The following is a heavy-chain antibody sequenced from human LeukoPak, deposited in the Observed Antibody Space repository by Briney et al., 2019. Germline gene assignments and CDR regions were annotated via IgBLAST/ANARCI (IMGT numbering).Heavy chain of an antibody. V-gene: IGHV4-39*01. CDR1: GASISGSGYY. CDR2: IYSSGST. CDR3: AKSGGYGLIDY. J-gene: IGHJ4*02. D-gene: IGHD1-26*01. Sequence: SETLPLTCTVSGASISGSGYYWGWIRQPPGKGLEWIGSIYSSGSTYYNASLQSRVTISIETSKNQISLRLNSVTAADTAMYYCAKSGGYGLIDYWGQGTLVTVSS.